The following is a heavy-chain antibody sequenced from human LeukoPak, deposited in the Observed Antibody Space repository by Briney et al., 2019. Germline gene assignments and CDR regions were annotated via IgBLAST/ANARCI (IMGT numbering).Heavy chain of an antibody. CDR2: ISYDGSNK. CDR1: GFTFSSYG. D-gene: IGHD4-17*01. Sequence: GGSLRLSCAASGFTFSSYGMHWVRQAPGKGLEWVAVISYDGSNKYYADSVKGRFTISRDNSENTLYLQMNSLRAEDTAVYYCAKGLGDFDYWGQGTLVTVSS. V-gene: IGHV3-30*18. J-gene: IGHJ4*02. CDR3: AKGLGDFDY.